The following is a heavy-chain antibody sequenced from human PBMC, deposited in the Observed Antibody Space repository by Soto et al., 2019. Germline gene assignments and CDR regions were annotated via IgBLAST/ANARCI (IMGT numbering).Heavy chain of an antibody. V-gene: IGHV3-23*01. CDR3: AKDHLTRGWFDP. Sequence: GGSLRLSCAASGFTFSGNAMTWVRQAPGKGLDWVSGISAGGTTYYADSAKGRFTISRDNSKNTLYLQMNSLRADDTAVYYCAKDHLTRGWFDPWGQGTLVTVSS. J-gene: IGHJ5*02. CDR2: ISAGGTT. CDR1: GFTFSGNA.